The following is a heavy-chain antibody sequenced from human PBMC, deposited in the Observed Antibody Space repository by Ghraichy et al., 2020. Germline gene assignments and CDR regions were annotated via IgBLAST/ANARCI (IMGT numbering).Heavy chain of an antibody. CDR1: GGSIGGYF. J-gene: IGHJ5*02. V-gene: IGHV4-59*01. D-gene: IGHD6-6*01. Sequence: ETLSLTCTVSGGSIGGYFWSWIRQSPGKGLEWIGYVSDSGTTNYNPSLKSRVTMSIDTANNQFSLNLTSVTAADTAVYYCARDRRLAARPSNWFDPWGRGTLVTVSS. CDR3: ARDRRLAARPSNWFDP. CDR2: VSDSGTT.